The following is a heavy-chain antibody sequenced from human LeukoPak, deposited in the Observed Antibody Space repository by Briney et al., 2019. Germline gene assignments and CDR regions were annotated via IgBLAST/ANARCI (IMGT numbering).Heavy chain of an antibody. CDR1: GFRFNTFW. D-gene: IGHD3-22*01. V-gene: IGHV3-7*01. J-gene: IGHJ3*02. CDR2: IKEDGSEK. Sequence: GGSLRLSCAGFGFRFNTFWMSWVRQAPGKGLDWVANIKEDGSEKSYVDSVKGRFTISRDNAKNSLYLQMNSLRAEDTAVYYCARAVTMIVVVTERGSWAFDIWGQGTMVTVSS. CDR3: ARAVTMIVVVTERGSWAFDI.